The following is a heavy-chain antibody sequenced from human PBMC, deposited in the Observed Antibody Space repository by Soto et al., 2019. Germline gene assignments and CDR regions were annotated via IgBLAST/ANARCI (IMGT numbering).Heavy chain of an antibody. CDR3: ARDPRDYYYYGMDV. CDR2: INSDGSST. J-gene: IGHJ6*02. V-gene: IGHV3-74*01. Sequence: GWSLRLSCAASGFTFSSYWMHWVRQAPGKGLVWVSRINSDGSSTSYADSVKGRFTISRDNAKNTLYLQMNSLRAEDTAVYYCARDPRDYYYYGMDVWGQGTTVTVSS. CDR1: GFTFSSYW.